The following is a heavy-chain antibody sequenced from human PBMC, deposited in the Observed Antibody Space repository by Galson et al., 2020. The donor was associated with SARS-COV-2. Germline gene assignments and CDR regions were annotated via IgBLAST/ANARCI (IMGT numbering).Heavy chain of an antibody. CDR2: TYYRSKWYH. D-gene: IGHD1-20*01. J-gene: IGHJ6*03. Sequence: SQTLSLTCAISGDSVSTNSVGWNWIRQSPSRGLEWLGRTYYRSKWYHDYAVSLRSRITINPDTSKNQFSLQLNSVTPEDTAVYYCTRSPYNLRVYFMDVWGKGTTVSVSS. CDR1: GDSVSTNSVG. V-gene: IGHV6-1*01. CDR3: TRSPYNLRVYFMDV.